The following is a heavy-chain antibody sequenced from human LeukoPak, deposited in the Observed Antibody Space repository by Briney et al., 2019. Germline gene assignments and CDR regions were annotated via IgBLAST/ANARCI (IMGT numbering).Heavy chain of an antibody. Sequence: ASVKVSCKASGYTFGGYYMHWVRQAPGQGLEWMGWINPNSGGTNYAQKFQGRVTMTRDTSISTAYMELSRLRSDDTAVYYCARDGSIAAREFDYWGQGTLVTVSS. J-gene: IGHJ4*02. CDR1: GYTFGGYY. D-gene: IGHD6-6*01. V-gene: IGHV1-2*02. CDR2: INPNSGGT. CDR3: ARDGSIAAREFDY.